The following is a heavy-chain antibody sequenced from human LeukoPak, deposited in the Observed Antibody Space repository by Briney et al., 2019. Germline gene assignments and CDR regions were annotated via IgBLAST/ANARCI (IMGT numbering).Heavy chain of an antibody. Sequence: GASVKVSCKASGYTFTSYGISWVRQAPGQGREWMGWISAYNGNTNYAQKLQGRVTMTTDTSTSTAYMELRSLRSDDTAVYYCARDSRITMVRGVARHMGYWGQGTLVTVSS. CDR2: ISAYNGNT. J-gene: IGHJ4*02. CDR3: ARDSRITMVRGVARHMGY. V-gene: IGHV1-18*01. D-gene: IGHD3-10*01. CDR1: GYTFTSYG.